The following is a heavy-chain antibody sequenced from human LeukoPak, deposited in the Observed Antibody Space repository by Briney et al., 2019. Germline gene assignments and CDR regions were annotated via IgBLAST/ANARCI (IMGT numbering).Heavy chain of an antibody. CDR1: GFTFTTYW. V-gene: IGHV3-7*01. D-gene: IGHD6-19*01. J-gene: IGHJ4*02. CDR2: IKPDGSEK. Sequence: GGSLRLSCAPSGFTFTTYWMSWVRQAPGKGLEWLANIKPDGSEKNYVDSVRGRFTISRDNAKNSLYLEMNSLRAEDTAVYYCARGAWYYIHWGQGTLVSVSS. CDR3: ARGAWYYIH.